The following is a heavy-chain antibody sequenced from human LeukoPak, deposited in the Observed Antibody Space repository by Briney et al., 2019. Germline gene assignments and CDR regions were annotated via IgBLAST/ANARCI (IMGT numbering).Heavy chain of an antibody. Sequence: GGSLRLSCAASGFSFRSHWMHWVRQAPGKGRVWVSRINSYGSSTLYVDSVKGRFTISRDNAKNTLYLQMNSLRAEDTAVYYCTTHTTTMGNFDYWGQGTLVTVSS. V-gene: IGHV3-74*01. D-gene: IGHD4-23*01. J-gene: IGHJ4*02. CDR3: TTHTTTMGNFDY. CDR2: INSYGSST. CDR1: GFSFRSHW.